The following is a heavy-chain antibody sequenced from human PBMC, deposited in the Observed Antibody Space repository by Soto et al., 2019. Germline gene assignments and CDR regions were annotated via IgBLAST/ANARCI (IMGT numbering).Heavy chain of an antibody. D-gene: IGHD1-7*01. V-gene: IGHV3-15*07. CDR2: IKSKNDGGTA. CDR1: GFTFSNAW. Sequence: PGGSLRLSCVASGFTFSNAWINWVRQTPGRGLEWVGRIKSKNDGGTADFAAPVKGRFAISRDDSKNMVDLQMNNLKTEDTAVYYCTTDSYFTMELVRFDFWGLGTLVTVSS. CDR3: TTDSYFTMELVRFDF. J-gene: IGHJ4*01.